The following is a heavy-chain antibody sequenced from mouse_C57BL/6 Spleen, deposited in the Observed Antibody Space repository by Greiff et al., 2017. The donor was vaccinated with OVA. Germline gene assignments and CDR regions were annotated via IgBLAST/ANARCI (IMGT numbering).Heavy chain of an antibody. V-gene: IGHV1-55*01. CDR2: IYPGSGST. J-gene: IGHJ3*01. CDR3: AYYYGSSYPWFAY. Sequence: QVQLQQPGAELVKPGASVKMSCKASGYTFTSYWITWVKQRPGQGLEWIGDIYPGSGSTNYNEKFKSKATLTVDTSSSTAYMQLSSLTSEDSAVYYCAYYYGSSYPWFAYWGQGTLVTVSA. D-gene: IGHD1-1*01. CDR1: GYTFTSYW.